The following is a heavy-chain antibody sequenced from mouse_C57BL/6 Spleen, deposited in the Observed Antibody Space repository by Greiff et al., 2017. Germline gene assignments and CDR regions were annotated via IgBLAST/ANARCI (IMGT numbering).Heavy chain of an antibody. CDR2: IDPETGGT. CDR1: GYTFTDYE. J-gene: IGHJ3*01. CDR3: TRGSYYYGSRRAWFAY. V-gene: IGHV1-15*01. Sequence: LQQSGAELVRPGASVTLSCKASGYTFTDYEMHWVKQTPVHGLEWIGAIDPETGGTAYNQKFKGKAILTADKSSSTAYMELRSLTSEDSAVYYCTRGSYYYGSRRAWFAYWGQGTLVTVSA. D-gene: IGHD1-1*01.